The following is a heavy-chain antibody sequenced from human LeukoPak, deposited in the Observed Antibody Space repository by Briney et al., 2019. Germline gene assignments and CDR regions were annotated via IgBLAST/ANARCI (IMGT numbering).Heavy chain of an antibody. V-gene: IGHV3-74*01. CDR1: GFTFSSYW. CDR2: INSDGSST. J-gene: IGHJ6*03. Sequence: GSLRLSCAASGFTFSSYWMHWVRQAPGKGLVWVSRINSDGSSTSYADSVKGRFTISRDNAKNTLYLQMNSLRAEDTAVYYCARDVGMVRGIYYYYYMDVWGKGTTVTVSS. D-gene: IGHD3-10*01. CDR3: ARDVGMVRGIYYYYYMDV.